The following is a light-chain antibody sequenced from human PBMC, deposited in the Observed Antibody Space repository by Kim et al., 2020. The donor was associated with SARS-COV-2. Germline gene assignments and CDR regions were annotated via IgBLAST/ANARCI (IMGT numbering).Light chain of an antibody. J-gene: IGLJ2*01. V-gene: IGLV2-14*01. CDR3: SSYTSSKTVI. CDR1: RGDVGGYNF. Sequence: QSALTQPASVSGSPGQSITISCSGTRGDVGGYNFVSWYQQYPGKAPKLIIYDVIKRPSGVSDRFSGSKSDNTASLTISRLQAEDESDYYCSSYTSSKTVIFCGGTQLTV. CDR2: DVI.